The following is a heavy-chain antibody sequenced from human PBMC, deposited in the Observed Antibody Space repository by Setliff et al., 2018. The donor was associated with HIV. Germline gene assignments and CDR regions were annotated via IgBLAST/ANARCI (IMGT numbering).Heavy chain of an antibody. J-gene: IGHJ6*03. D-gene: IGHD3-16*01. CDR2: IKQDGSEK. CDR3: ARSGGIGNYHWDV. Sequence: GGSLRLSCAASGFRFSTYWMTWVRQAPGKGLEWVANIKQDGSEKYYVDSVKGRFTLSRDNAKNSLYLQMNSLGAEDTAVYYCARSGGIGNYHWDVWGKGTTVTVSS. V-gene: IGHV3-7*01. CDR1: GFRFSTYW.